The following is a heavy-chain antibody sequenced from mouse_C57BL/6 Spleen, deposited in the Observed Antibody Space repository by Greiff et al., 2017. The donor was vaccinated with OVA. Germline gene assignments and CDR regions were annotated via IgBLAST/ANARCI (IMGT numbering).Heavy chain of an antibody. CDR3: TRYWYFDV. Sequence: VQLKQSGAELVRPGASVTLSCKASGYTFTDYEMHWVKQTPVHGLEWIGAIDPETGGTAYNQKFKGKAILTADKSSSTAYMELRSLTSEDSAVYYCTRYWYFDVWGTGTTVTVSS. J-gene: IGHJ1*03. CDR1: GYTFTDYE. CDR2: IDPETGGT. V-gene: IGHV1-15*01.